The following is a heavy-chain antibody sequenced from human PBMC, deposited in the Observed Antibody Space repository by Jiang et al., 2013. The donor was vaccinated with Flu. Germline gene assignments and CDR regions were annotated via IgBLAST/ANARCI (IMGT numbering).Heavy chain of an antibody. J-gene: IGHJ2*01. CDR3: ARDNADDWYYDL. Sequence: QLVESGGGAIQPGRSLRLSCAASGFTFSSYGMHWVRRAPGKGLEWVAIIWFDGSNKYYGDSVKGRFTISRDNSKNTLYLQMNSLRAEDTAIYYCARDNADDWYYDLWGRGTLVTVSS. CDR1: GFTFSSYG. V-gene: IGHV3-33*01. CDR2: IWFDGSNK.